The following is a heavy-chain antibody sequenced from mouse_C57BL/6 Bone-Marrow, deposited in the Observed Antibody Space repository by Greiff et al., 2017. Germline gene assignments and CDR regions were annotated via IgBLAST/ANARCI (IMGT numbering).Heavy chain of an antibody. CDR1: GFTFSDYG. J-gene: IGHJ2*01. V-gene: IGHV5-17*01. Sequence: DVMLVESGGGLVKPGGSLKLSCAASGFTFSDYGMHWVRQAPEKGLEWVAYISSGSSTIYYADTVKGRFTISRDNAKNPLFLQMTSLRSEDTAMYYCARRLWFFDYWGQGTTLTVSS. D-gene: IGHD2-2*01. CDR3: ARRLWFFDY. CDR2: ISSGSSTI.